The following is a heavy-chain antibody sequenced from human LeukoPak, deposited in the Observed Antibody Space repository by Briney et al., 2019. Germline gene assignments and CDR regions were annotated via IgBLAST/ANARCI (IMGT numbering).Heavy chain of an antibody. V-gene: IGHV5-51*01. J-gene: IGHJ6*02. D-gene: IGHD2-2*01. CDR3: ARHCSSTSCLTVYGMDV. CDR1: GYSFTSYW. CDR2: IYPSDSDT. Sequence: ESLKISCKGSGYSFTSYWIGWVRQMPGKGLEWMEIIYPSDSDTRYSPSIQGQVTISADKSISTAYLQWSSLKASDTAMYYRARHCSSTSCLTVYGMDVWGQGTTVTVSS.